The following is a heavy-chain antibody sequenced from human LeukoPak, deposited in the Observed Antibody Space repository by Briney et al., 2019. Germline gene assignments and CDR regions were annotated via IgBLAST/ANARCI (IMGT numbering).Heavy chain of an antibody. D-gene: IGHD5-12*01. Sequence: PGGSLRLSCAASGFTFSDYYMSWIRQAPGKGLEWVSYISSSGTTIYYADSVKGRFTISRDNSKNTLYLQMNSLRAEDTAVYYCARDLIVATAGDYWGQGTLVTVSS. CDR2: ISSSGTTI. CDR1: GFTFSDYY. J-gene: IGHJ4*02. V-gene: IGHV3-11*04. CDR3: ARDLIVATAGDY.